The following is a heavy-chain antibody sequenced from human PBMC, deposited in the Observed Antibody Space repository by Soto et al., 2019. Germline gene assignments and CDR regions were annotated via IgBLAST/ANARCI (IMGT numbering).Heavy chain of an antibody. CDR3: VRITGDSHALDY. Sequence: PGGSLTLSCAASGFTFSSYSMHWVRHVPGKGLEWVAVVLYDGSNKCYADTVRSRFTNSRDNSMTTVYLQMNSLIVEDTAVYYCVRITGDSHALDYWGQGALVTVSS. CDR2: VLYDGSNK. D-gene: IGHD3-16*01. V-gene: IGHV3-30-3*01. CDR1: GFTFSSYS. J-gene: IGHJ4*02.